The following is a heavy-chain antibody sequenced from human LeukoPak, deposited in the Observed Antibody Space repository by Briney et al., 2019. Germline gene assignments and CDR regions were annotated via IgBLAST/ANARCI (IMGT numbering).Heavy chain of an antibody. V-gene: IGHV3-66*01. CDR3: AKDPYRRITMIVVVDY. CDR2: IYSGGST. J-gene: IGHJ4*02. D-gene: IGHD3-22*01. CDR1: RFTVSSNY. Sequence: GGSLRLSCAASRFTVSSNYMTWVRQAPGKGLEWVSVIYSGGSTYYADSVKGRFTISRDNSKNTLYLQMNSLRAEDTAVYYCAKDPYRRITMIVVVDYWGQGTLVTVSS.